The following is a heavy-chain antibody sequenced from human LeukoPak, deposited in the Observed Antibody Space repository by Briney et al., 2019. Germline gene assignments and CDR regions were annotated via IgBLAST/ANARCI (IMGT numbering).Heavy chain of an antibody. J-gene: IGHJ4*02. V-gene: IGHV4-34*01. CDR1: GGSFSGYY. CDR3: ARGVRYQLPSSLVY. D-gene: IGHD2-2*01. Sequence: SETLSLTCAVYGGSFSGYYWSWIRQPPGKGLEWIGEINHSGSTNYNPSLKSRVTISVDTSKNQFSLKLSSVTAADTAVYYCARGVRYQLPSSLVYWGQGTLVTVSS. CDR2: INHSGST.